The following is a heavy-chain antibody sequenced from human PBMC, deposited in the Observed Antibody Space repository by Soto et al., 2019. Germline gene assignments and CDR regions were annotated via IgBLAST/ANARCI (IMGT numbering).Heavy chain of an antibody. CDR3: AKGTGEYSRGCTYYCY. J-gene: IGHJ4*02. D-gene: IGHD6-19*01. Sequence: GGSLRLSCTASGFTFDDYAMHWVRQGPGKGPEWVSGITWNSGNIGYADSVKGRFTISRDNAKNSLYLQMNSLRAEDTAFYYSAKGTGEYSRGCTYYCYWGQGTLVTGSS. V-gene: IGHV3-9*01. CDR2: ITWNSGNI. CDR1: GFTFDDYA.